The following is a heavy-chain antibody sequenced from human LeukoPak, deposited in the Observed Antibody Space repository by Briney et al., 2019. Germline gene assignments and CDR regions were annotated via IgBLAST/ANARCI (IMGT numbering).Heavy chain of an antibody. CDR3: ARPYCSGGSCYLYYFDY. Sequence: GESLKISCKGSGYSFTSYWIGWVRQMSGKGVEWMGIIYPGDSDTRYSPSDQGQVTISVDKSISTAYLQWSSLKASDTAMYYCARPYCSGGSCYLYYFDYWGQGTLVTVSS. V-gene: IGHV5-51*01. J-gene: IGHJ4*02. D-gene: IGHD2-15*01. CDR2: IYPGDSDT. CDR1: GYSFTSYW.